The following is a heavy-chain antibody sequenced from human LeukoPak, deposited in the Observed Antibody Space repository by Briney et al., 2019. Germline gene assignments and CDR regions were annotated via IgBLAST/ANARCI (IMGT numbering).Heavy chain of an antibody. V-gene: IGHV3-66*01. CDR2: IYSGGST. CDR3: ARARISNYDYVWGSYRYDY. Sequence: PGGSLRVSCAASGFTVSSNYMSWVRQAPGKGLEWVSVIYSGGSTYYADSVKGRFTISRDNSKNTLYLQMNSLRAEDTAVYYCARARISNYDYVWGSYRYDYWGQGTLVTVSS. CDR1: GFTVSSNY. D-gene: IGHD3-16*02. J-gene: IGHJ4*02.